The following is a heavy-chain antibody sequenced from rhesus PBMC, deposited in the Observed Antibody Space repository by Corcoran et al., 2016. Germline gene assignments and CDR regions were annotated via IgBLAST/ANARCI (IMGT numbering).Heavy chain of an antibody. CDR1: GGSVSSSNW. CDR2: ISGSSGST. J-gene: IGHJ1*01. V-gene: IGHV4-65*01. CDR3: ARSGYCSGIYCYAYFEF. Sequence: QVQLQESGPGLVKPSETLPLPCAASGGSVSSSNWWSGIRQPPGKGLAWLGYISGSSGSTYYNPSLNSRVTISTDTSKNPFSLKRSSVTAADTAVYYCARSGYCSGIYCYAYFEFWVQGALVTVSS. D-gene: IGHD2-27*01.